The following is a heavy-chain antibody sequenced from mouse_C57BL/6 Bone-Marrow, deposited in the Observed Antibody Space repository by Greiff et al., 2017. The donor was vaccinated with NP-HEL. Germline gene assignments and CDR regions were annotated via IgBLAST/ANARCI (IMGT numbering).Heavy chain of an antibody. J-gene: IGHJ1*03. D-gene: IGHD1-1*01. Sequence: QVQLKESGAELARPGASVKLSCKASGYTFTSYGISWVKQRTGQGLEWIGEIYPRSGNTYYNEKFKGKATLTAAKSSSTAYMELRSLTSEDSAVYFCARDYYGSSYRYFDVWGTGTTVTVSS. V-gene: IGHV1-81*01. CDR2: IYPRSGNT. CDR1: GYTFTSYG. CDR3: ARDYYGSSYRYFDV.